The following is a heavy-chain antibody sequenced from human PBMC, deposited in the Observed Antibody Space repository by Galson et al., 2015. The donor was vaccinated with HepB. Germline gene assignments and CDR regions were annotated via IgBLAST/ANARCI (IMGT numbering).Heavy chain of an antibody. V-gene: IGHV4-30-4*08. CDR3: ARDSARPPTPPRYDGGGYDYAPPDAFDI. CDR1: GDSISSYY. CDR2: FYYSEIT. J-gene: IGHJ3*02. D-gene: IGHD3-22*01. Sequence: LSLTCTVSGDSISSYYWSWIRQPPGKGLEWIGYFYYSEITYYNPSLKSRVSISVDTSKNQFSLQLSSVTAADTAVYYCARDSARPPTPPRYDGGGYDYAPPDAFDIWGQGTMVTVSS.